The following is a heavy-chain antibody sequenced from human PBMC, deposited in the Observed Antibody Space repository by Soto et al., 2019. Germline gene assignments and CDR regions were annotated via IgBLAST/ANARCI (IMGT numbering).Heavy chain of an antibody. CDR1: GFSFSSFA. V-gene: IGHV3-23*01. J-gene: IGHJ6*04. CDR3: AKGVELDV. D-gene: IGHD1-26*01. CDR2: IGDSGAST. Sequence: EVLLLESGGGLVQPGGSLRLSCEASGFSFSSFAMNWVRQAPGKGLEWVSAIGDSGASTYYADSVKGRFTISRDNSRNTLYLQLNSLRAEVPAVYYCAKGVELDVWGNGTTVNVSS.